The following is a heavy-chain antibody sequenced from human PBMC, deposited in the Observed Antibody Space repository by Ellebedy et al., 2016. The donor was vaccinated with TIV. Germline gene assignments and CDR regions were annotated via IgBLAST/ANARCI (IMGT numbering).Heavy chain of an antibody. Sequence: PGGSLRLSCAASGFTFSSHAMDWVRQVPGKGLEWVAVVSYDGNNQYYADSVRGRFTISRDNSKNTLYLQMNSLTAEDTAVYYCARGPSQPAGWLEFIDDWGQGTLVTVSS. J-gene: IGHJ4*02. CDR1: GFTFSSHA. V-gene: IGHV3-30-3*01. D-gene: IGHD5-24*01. CDR2: VSYDGNNQ. CDR3: ARGPSQPAGWLEFIDD.